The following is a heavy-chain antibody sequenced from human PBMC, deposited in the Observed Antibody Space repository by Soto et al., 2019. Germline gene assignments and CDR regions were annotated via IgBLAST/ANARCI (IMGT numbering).Heavy chain of an antibody. CDR1: GFTFSSYA. J-gene: IGHJ4*02. V-gene: IGHV3-23*01. CDR2: ISGSGGST. CDR3: ARAKYCSGGSCLGTFDY. D-gene: IGHD2-15*01. Sequence: GGSLRLSCAASGFTFSSYAMSWVRQAPGKGLEWVSAISGSGGSTYYADSVKGRFTISRDNSKNTLYLQMNSLRAEDTAVYYCARAKYCSGGSCLGTFDYGGQGTLVTVSS.